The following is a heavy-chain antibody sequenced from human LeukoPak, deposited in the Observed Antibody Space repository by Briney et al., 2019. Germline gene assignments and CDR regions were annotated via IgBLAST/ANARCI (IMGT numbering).Heavy chain of an antibody. Sequence: PGRSLRLSCAASGFTFSSYAMHWVRQAPGKGLEWVAVISYDGSNKYYADSVKGRFTISRDNSKNTLYLQMNSLRAEDTAVYYCARDDYGDYQGRMDVWGKGTTVTVSS. CDR3: ARDDYGDYQGRMDV. CDR2: ISYDGSNK. V-gene: IGHV3-30*04. CDR1: GFTFSSYA. D-gene: IGHD4-17*01. J-gene: IGHJ6*04.